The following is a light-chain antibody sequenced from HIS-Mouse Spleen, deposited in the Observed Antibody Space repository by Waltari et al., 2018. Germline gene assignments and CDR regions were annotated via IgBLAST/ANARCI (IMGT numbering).Light chain of an antibody. CDR3: CSYAGSSTWV. V-gene: IGLV2-23*01. Sequence: LTQPASVSGSTGQSITIPCTGTSSDVGRYNLVSWYQQHPGKAPKLMIYEGSKRPSGVSNLFSGSKSGNTASLTISGLQAEDEADYYCCSYAGSSTWVFGGGTKLTVL. J-gene: IGLJ3*02. CDR1: SSDVGRYNL. CDR2: EGS.